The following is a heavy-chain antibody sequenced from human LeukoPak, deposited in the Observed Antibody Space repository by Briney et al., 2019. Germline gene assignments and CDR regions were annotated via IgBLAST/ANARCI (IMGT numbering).Heavy chain of an antibody. V-gene: IGHV4-34*01. Sequence: PSETLSLTCAVYGGSFSGYYWSWIRQPPGKGLEWIGEINHSGSTNYNPSLKSRVTISVDTSKNQFSLKLSSVTAADTAVYYCAREYPNSGATYGSGWYNPWGQGTLVTVSS. CDR3: AREYPNSGATYGSGWYNP. CDR1: GGSFSGYY. CDR2: INHSGST. D-gene: IGHD6-19*01. J-gene: IGHJ5*02.